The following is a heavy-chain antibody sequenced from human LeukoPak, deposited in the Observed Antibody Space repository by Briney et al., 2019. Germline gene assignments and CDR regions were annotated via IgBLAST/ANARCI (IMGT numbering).Heavy chain of an antibody. D-gene: IGHD3-22*01. Sequence: GGSLRLSCEASGFTFNDYAMHWVRQAPGKGLEWVSGISWNSGSIGYADSVKGRLTISRDNAKNSLYLHINRLRTEDTALYYCAKDMHSSGSNGEGYLQHWGQGTLVTVSS. CDR3: AKDMHSSGSNGEGYLQH. J-gene: IGHJ1*01. CDR1: GFTFNDYA. V-gene: IGHV3-9*01. CDR2: ISWNSGSI.